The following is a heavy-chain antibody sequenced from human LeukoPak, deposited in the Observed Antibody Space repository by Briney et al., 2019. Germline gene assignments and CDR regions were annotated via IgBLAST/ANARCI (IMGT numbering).Heavy chain of an antibody. D-gene: IGHD7-27*01. CDR1: GFTFSSYA. CDR2: ISAGGGRT. V-gene: IGHV3-23*01. Sequence: GGSLRLSCAASGFTFSSYAMSWVRQAPGKGLEWVSGISAGGGRTYYADSVKGRFTISRDNSKNTLYLEMNSLRAEDTAVYYCAKVPTGAAWYFDYWGQGTLVTVSS. J-gene: IGHJ4*02. CDR3: AKVPTGAAWYFDY.